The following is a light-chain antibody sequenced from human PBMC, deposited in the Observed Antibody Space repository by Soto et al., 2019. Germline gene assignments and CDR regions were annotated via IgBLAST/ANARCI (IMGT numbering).Light chain of an antibody. J-gene: IGLJ1*01. CDR1: SSDVGGYIY. V-gene: IGLV2-14*01. Sequence: QSVLTQPASVSGSPGQSITISCTGTSSDVGGYIYVSWYQQHPGKAPKLMIHDVTSRPSGVSYRFSGSKSGNTASLTISGLQAEDEADYYCSSYTSSSTPVFGTGTKVTVL. CDR2: DVT. CDR3: SSYTSSSTPV.